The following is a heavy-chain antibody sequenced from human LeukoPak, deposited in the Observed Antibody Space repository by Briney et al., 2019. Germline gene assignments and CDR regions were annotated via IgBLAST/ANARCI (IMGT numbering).Heavy chain of an antibody. CDR3: ARGVNLYYYYYYMDV. D-gene: IGHD1-14*01. CDR2: IYHSGST. J-gene: IGHJ6*03. CDR1: GYSISSGYY. V-gene: IGHV4-38-2*01. Sequence: PSETPSLTCAVSGYSISSGYYWGWIRQPPGKGLEWIGSIYHSGSTYYNPSLKSRVTISVDTSKNQFSLKLSSVTAADTAVYYCARGVNLYYYYYYMDVWGKGTTVTVSS.